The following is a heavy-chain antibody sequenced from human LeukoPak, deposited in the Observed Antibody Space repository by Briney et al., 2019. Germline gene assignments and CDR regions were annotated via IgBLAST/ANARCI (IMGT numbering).Heavy chain of an antibody. J-gene: IGHJ4*02. Sequence: GGSLRLSCAASGFTVSSNYMSWVRQAPGRGLEWVSLIYIGGSTYYADSVRGRFTISRDNSKNTLNLQMNSLRAEDTAVYYCTKASAARCIGVFCYPFDHWGQGTLVTVSS. CDR2: IYIGGST. CDR1: GFTVSSNY. V-gene: IGHV3-53*01. CDR3: TKASAARCIGVFCYPFDH. D-gene: IGHD2-15*01.